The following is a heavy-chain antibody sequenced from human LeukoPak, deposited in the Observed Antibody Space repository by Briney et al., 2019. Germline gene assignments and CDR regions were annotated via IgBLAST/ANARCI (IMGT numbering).Heavy chain of an antibody. CDR3: AKDSSDYYFDY. CDR1: GFTFDDYG. Sequence: PGGSLRLSCAASGFTFDDYGMSWVRQAPGKGLEWLAFIWYDEITKNYADSVKGRFTISRDNSKNTLYVQMNSLRPDDTAVYYCAKDSSDYYFDYWGQGTLVTVSS. D-gene: IGHD3-22*01. J-gene: IGHJ4*02. CDR2: IWYDEITK. V-gene: IGHV3-30*02.